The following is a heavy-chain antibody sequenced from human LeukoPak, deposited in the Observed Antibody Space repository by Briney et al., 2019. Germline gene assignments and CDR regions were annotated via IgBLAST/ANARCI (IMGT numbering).Heavy chain of an antibody. Sequence: GGSLRLSCAASGFTFSNYAMNWVRQAPGKGLEWVANIKQDGSETYFVDSVKGRFTISRDNARNLLYLQMNSLRVEDTAIYYCARGFDGTNAFDIWGQGTMVTVS. V-gene: IGHV3-7*01. CDR1: GFTFSNYA. D-gene: IGHD3-9*01. CDR2: IKQDGSET. CDR3: ARGFDGTNAFDI. J-gene: IGHJ3*02.